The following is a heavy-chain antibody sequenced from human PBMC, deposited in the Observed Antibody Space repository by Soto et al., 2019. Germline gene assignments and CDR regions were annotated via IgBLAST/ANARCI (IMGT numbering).Heavy chain of an antibody. CDR3: ASHIVVVPAALGAFDY. V-gene: IGHV1-69*02. Sequence: SVKLSCKASGGTFSSYTISCVRQAPRQGLEWMGRIIPILGIANYAQKFQGRVTITADKSTSTAYMELSSLRSEDTAVYYCASHIVVVPAALGAFDYWGQGTLVTVSS. CDR2: IIPILGIA. J-gene: IGHJ4*02. CDR1: GGTFSSYT. D-gene: IGHD2-2*01.